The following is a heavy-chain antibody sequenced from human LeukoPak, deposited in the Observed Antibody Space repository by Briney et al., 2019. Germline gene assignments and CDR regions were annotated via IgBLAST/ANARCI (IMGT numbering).Heavy chain of an antibody. CDR3: APALTETFHV. Sequence: GGSLRLSCAASGFTFSSNGMHWFRQAPGKGLEWVTFILYDGSSKYYADAVKGRITVSRDNSKNTLYLQMSSLRPEDTAVYYCAPALTETFHVWGQGTMVTVSS. D-gene: IGHD7-27*01. CDR2: ILYDGSSK. J-gene: IGHJ3*01. V-gene: IGHV3-30*02. CDR1: GFTFSSNG.